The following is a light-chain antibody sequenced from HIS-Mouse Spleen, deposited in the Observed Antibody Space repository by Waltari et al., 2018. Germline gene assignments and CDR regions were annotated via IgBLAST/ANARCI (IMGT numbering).Light chain of an antibody. CDR1: KSGYKY. CDR3: QAWDSSTAV. J-gene: IGLJ1*01. Sequence: SYELTLPPSVSVSPLQTASTTFSGVKSGYKYVCWYQQKPGQSPVLVIYQDSKRPSGIPERFSGSNSGNTATLTISGTQAMDEADYYCQAWDSSTAVFGTGTKVTVL. V-gene: IGLV3-1*01. CDR2: QDS.